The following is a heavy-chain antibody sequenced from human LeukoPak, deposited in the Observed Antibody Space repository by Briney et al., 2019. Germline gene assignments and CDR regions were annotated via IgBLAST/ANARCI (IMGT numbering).Heavy chain of an antibody. CDR3: VRHLSAGRPAFDI. D-gene: IGHD2-15*01. V-gene: IGHV4-59*08. CDR2: IYYSGST. Sequence: SETLSLTCTVSGGSTNRYYWSWVRQPPGKGLEWIGYIYYSGSTNYNPSLKSRVTISVDTSNNKFSLKLTSLTAADTAVYYCVRHLSAGRPAFDIWGQGTMVTVSS. J-gene: IGHJ3*02. CDR1: GGSTNRYY.